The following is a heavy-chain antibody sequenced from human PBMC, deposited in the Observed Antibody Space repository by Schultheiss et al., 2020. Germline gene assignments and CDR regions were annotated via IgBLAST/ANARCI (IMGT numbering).Heavy chain of an antibody. CDR2: IYYSGST. J-gene: IGHJ4*02. CDR1: GGSFSGYY. CDR3: ARRAGTTWDY. V-gene: IGHV4-34*01. D-gene: IGHD1-1*01. Sequence: SETLSLTCAVYGGSFSGYYWSWIRQHPGKGLEWIGYIYYSGSTYYNPSLKSRVTISVDTSKNQFSLKLSSVTAADTAVYYCARRAGTTWDYWGQGTLVNVSS.